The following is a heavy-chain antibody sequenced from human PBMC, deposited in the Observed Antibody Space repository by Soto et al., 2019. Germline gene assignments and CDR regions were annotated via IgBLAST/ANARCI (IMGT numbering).Heavy chain of an antibody. Sequence: SVKVSCKASGGTFSSYAISWVRQAPGQGLEWMGGIIPIFGTANYAQKFQGRVTITADESTSTAYMELSSLRSEDTAVYYCARGRVLWFGELLTHYGMDVWGQGTTVTVSS. V-gene: IGHV1-69*13. J-gene: IGHJ6*02. CDR1: GGTFSSYA. CDR2: IIPIFGTA. CDR3: ARGRVLWFGELLTHYGMDV. D-gene: IGHD3-10*01.